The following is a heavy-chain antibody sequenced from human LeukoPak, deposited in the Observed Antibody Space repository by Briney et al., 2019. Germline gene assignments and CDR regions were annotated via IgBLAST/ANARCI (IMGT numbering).Heavy chain of an antibody. CDR3: ARDILSRDYYDSSGYLGY. CDR1: GYTFTSYF. Sequence: RASVKVSCKASGYTFTSYFIHWVRQAPGQGLEWMGIINPSGGSTNYAQKFQGRVTMTRDTSTSTVYMELSSLRSEDTAVYYCARDILSRDYYDSSGYLGYWGQGTLVTVSS. CDR2: INPSGGST. J-gene: IGHJ4*02. D-gene: IGHD3-22*01. V-gene: IGHV1-46*01.